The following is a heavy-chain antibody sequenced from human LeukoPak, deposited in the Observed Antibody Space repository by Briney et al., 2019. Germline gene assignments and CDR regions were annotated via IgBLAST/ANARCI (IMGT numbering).Heavy chain of an antibody. CDR3: AGFEWTEAAGSFDP. CDR1: GFTFSSYS. V-gene: IGHV3-48*01. Sequence: PGGSLRLSCAASGFTFSSYSMNWVRQAPVKGLEWVSYISSSSSTIYYADSVKGRFTISRDNSKNTLYLQMNSLRAEDTAVYYCAGFEWTEAAGSFDPWGQGTLVTVSS. D-gene: IGHD6-13*01. CDR2: ISSSSSTI. J-gene: IGHJ5*02.